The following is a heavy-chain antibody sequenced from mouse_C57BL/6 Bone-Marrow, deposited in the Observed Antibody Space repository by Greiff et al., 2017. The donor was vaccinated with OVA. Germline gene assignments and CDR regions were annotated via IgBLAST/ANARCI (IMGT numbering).Heavy chain of an antibody. CDR2: INPSTGGT. V-gene: IGHV1-42*01. CDR3: ARWTTVVARSY. D-gene: IGHD1-1*01. J-gene: IGHJ2*01. Sequence: VQLKQSGPELVKPGASVKISCKASGYSFTGYYMNWVQQSPEKSLEWIGEINPSTGGTTYNQKFKAKATLTVDKSSITAYMQLKSLTSEDSAVYYCARWTTVVARSYWGQGTTLTVSS. CDR1: GYSFTGYY.